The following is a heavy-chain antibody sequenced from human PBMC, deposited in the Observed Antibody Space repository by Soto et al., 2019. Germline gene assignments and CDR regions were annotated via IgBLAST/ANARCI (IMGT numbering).Heavy chain of an antibody. CDR3: ARVAIAAAGTAYRWFDP. CDR1: GGSISSYY. CDR2: LYYSGST. J-gene: IGHJ5*02. D-gene: IGHD6-13*01. Sequence: QVQLQASGPGLVKPSETLSLTCTVSGGSISSYYWSWIRQPPGKGLEWIGYLYYSGSTTYTPSLKSRVTISVDTAKNQFSLKLSSVTAADTAVYYCARVAIAAAGTAYRWFDPWGQGTLVTVST. V-gene: IGHV4-59*01.